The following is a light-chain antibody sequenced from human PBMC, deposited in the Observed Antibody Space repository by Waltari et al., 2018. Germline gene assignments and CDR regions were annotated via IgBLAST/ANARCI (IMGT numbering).Light chain of an antibody. CDR1: QSLLHSNAYNY. V-gene: IGKV2-28*01. J-gene: IGKJ3*01. Sequence: DIVMTPSPLPLPVTPGGPASIPSPSSQSLLHSNAYNYLDWYLQKPGQSPQLLIYLGSNRASGVPDRFSGSGSGTDFTLKISRVEAEDVGVYYCMQALQCTFGPGTKVDIK. CDR3: MQALQCT. CDR2: LGS.